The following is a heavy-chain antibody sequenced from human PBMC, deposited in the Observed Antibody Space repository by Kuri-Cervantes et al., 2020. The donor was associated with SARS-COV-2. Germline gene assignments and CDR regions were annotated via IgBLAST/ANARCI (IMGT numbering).Heavy chain of an antibody. Sequence: GGSLRLSCAASGFTFSSYEMNWVRQAPGKGLEWVSYISSSGSTIYYADSVKGRFTISRDNSKNTLYLQMNSLTVEDTAVYYCAKYMIVFIITAIDSWGQGALVTVSS. CDR2: ISSSGSTI. D-gene: IGHD3-22*01. V-gene: IGHV3-48*03. CDR3: AKYMIVFIITAIDS. CDR1: GFTFSSYE. J-gene: IGHJ4*02.